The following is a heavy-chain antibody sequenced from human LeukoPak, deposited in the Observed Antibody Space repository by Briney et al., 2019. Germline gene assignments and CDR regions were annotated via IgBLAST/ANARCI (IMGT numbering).Heavy chain of an antibody. Sequence: SVKVSCKASGYTFTSYDINWVRQATGQGLEWMGGIIPIFGTANYAQKFQGRVTITADESTSTAYMELSSLRSEDTAVYYCARDKAFGTKGDYFDYWGQGTLVTVSS. D-gene: IGHD1-7*01. CDR2: IIPIFGTA. V-gene: IGHV1-69*13. CDR1: GYTFTSYD. CDR3: ARDKAFGTKGDYFDY. J-gene: IGHJ4*02.